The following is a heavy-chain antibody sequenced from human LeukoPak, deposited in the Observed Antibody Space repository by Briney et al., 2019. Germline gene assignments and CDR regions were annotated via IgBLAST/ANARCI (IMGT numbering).Heavy chain of an antibody. Sequence: GGSLRLSCAASGFTFSSYEMNWVRQAPGKGLEWVSSISSGGSYIYYADSVKGRFTISRDNAENSLYLQMTSLRAEDTAVYYCARDLTDSSGHWGQGTLVTVSS. CDR2: ISSGGSYI. V-gene: IGHV3-21*01. D-gene: IGHD3-22*01. J-gene: IGHJ4*02. CDR1: GFTFSSYE. CDR3: ARDLTDSSGH.